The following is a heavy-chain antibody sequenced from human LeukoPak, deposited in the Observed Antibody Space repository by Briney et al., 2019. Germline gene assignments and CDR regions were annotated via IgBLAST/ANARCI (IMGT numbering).Heavy chain of an antibody. D-gene: IGHD1-26*01. Sequence: GGALRLSRAPSGFTLSSYAMHWVRQAPAKGLECVSAISSNGGSTYYANSVKGRFTISRDNSKNTLYLQMGSLRAEDMAVYYCARDTVGATGAAFDIWGQGTMVTVSS. CDR2: ISSNGGST. CDR1: GFTLSSYA. V-gene: IGHV3-64*01. CDR3: ARDTVGATGAAFDI. J-gene: IGHJ3*02.